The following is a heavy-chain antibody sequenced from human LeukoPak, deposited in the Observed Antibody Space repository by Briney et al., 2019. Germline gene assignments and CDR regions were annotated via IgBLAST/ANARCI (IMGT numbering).Heavy chain of an antibody. D-gene: IGHD4-17*01. CDR1: GGSISSYY. J-gene: IGHJ4*02. CDR3: ARRGTGYGDYAFDY. Sequence: SETLPLTCTVSGGSISSYYWSWIRQPPGKGLEWIGYIYYSGSTNYNPSLKSRVTISVDTSKNQFSLKLSSVAAADTAVYYCARRGTGYGDYAFDYWGQGTLVTVSS. CDR2: IYYSGST. V-gene: IGHV4-59*08.